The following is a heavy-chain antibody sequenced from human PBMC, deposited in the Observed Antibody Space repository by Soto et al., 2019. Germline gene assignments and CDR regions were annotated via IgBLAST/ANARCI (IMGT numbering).Heavy chain of an antibody. CDR3: ATGIWEQVTWFDP. J-gene: IGHJ5*02. CDR2: ISGSGGST. V-gene: IGHV3-23*01. Sequence: EVQLLESGGGLVQPGGSLRLSCAASGFTFSSYAMSWVRQAPGKGLEWVSAISGSGGSTYYAASLKGRFTISRDNSKNTLHMQMNSLSAEDTAVYSCATGIWEQVTWFDPWGQGTLVTVSS. CDR1: GFTFSSYA. D-gene: IGHD1-26*01.